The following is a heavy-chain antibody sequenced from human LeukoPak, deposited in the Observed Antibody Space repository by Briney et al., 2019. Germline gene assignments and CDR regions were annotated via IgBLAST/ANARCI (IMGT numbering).Heavy chain of an antibody. D-gene: IGHD2/OR15-2a*01. CDR3: ARARRYKAEYYLGAFEI. Sequence: GESLMISCRGSGYTFTNYWIAWVRQLPRKGLVWLGILFPGDSDTRYSPSFEGHVTISVDKSVSTAFLQWRSLKASDTAIYFCARARRYKAEYYLGAFEIWGPGTRVSVSS. CDR2: LFPGDSDT. V-gene: IGHV5-51*01. CDR1: GYTFTNYW. J-gene: IGHJ3*02.